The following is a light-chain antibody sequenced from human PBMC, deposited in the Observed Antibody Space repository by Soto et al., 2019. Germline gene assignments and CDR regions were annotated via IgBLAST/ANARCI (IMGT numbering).Light chain of an antibody. CDR3: AAWDDSLNVEV. CDR1: SSNIGSNT. V-gene: IGLV1-44*01. CDR2: SNN. J-gene: IGLJ1*01. Sequence: QSVLTQPPSASGTPGQRVTISCSGSSSNIGSNTVNWYQQLPGTAPKLLIYSNNQRPSGVPDRFSGSKSGTSASLAISGLQSEDDADYYCAAWDDSLNVEVFGTGTKLTVL.